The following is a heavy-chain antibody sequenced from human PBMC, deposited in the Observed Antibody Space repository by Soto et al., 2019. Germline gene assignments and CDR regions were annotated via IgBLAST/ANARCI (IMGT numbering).Heavy chain of an antibody. CDR2: IYPGDSDT. J-gene: IGHJ6*02. CDR3: ARQPGYYDTLYGMDV. V-gene: IGHV5-51*01. D-gene: IGHD3-9*01. CDR1: GYSFTSYW. Sequence: GESLKISCKGSGYSFTSYWIGWVRQMPGKGLEWMGIIYPGDSDTRYSPSFQGQVTISADKSISTAYLQWSSLKASDTAMYYCARQPGYYDTLYGMDVWGQGTTVTVSS.